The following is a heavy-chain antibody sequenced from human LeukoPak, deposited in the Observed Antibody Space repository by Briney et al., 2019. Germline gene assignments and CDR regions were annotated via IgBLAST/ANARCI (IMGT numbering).Heavy chain of an antibody. J-gene: IGHJ5*02. Sequence: PGGSLRLSCAASGFTFSDYYMSWIRQAPGKGLEWVSYISSSGSTIYYADSVKGRFTISRDNAKNSLYLQMNSLGAEDTALYYCAKDKSGWYVGENWFDPWGQGTLVTVSS. CDR1: GFTFSDYY. CDR2: ISSSGSTI. V-gene: IGHV3-11*01. CDR3: AKDKSGWYVGENWFDP. D-gene: IGHD6-19*01.